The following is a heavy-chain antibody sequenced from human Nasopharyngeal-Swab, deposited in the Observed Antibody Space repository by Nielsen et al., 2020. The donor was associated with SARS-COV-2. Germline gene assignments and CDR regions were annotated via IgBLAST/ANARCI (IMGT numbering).Heavy chain of an antibody. V-gene: IGHV4-30-4*01. Sequence: SETLSLTCDVSGASFNSGGFYWSWIRHSPEWGLEWIAYINYSGTTYYNPSLGSRLTISMDTSKNQFSLKLNSVTAADTAVYFCARGPMNMVTTWGQGTLVTVSS. CDR2: INYSGTT. J-gene: IGHJ5*02. CDR1: GASFNSGGFY. CDR3: ARGPMNMVTT. D-gene: IGHD4/OR15-4a*01.